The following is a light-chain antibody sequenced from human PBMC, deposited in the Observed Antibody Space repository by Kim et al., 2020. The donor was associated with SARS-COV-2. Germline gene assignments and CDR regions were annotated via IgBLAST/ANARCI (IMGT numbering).Light chain of an antibody. CDR2: AAS. CDR3: LQYYSYHPT. Sequence: AIRMTQSPSSLSASTGDRVTITCRASQGISSYLAWYQQKPGKAPKLLIYAASTLQSGVPSRFSGSGSGTDFTLTISCLQSEDFATYYCLQYYSYHPTFGGGTKVDIK. CDR1: QGISSY. V-gene: IGKV1-8*01. J-gene: IGKJ4*01.